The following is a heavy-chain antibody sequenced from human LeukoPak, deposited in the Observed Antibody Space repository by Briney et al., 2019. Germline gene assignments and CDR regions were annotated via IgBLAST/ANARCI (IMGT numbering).Heavy chain of an antibody. CDR2: ISYIGST. CDR1: GGSISNFY. V-gene: IGHV4-59*01. CDR3: GRDLVTVTKRIDI. D-gene: IGHD4-17*01. Sequence: SETLSLTCTVSGGSISNFYWSWIRQPPGKGLEWIGYISYIGSTNYNPSLKSRVTISIDTSRNQFSLRLSSVTAADTAVYYCGRDLVTVTKRIDIWGQGTMVSVSS. J-gene: IGHJ3*02.